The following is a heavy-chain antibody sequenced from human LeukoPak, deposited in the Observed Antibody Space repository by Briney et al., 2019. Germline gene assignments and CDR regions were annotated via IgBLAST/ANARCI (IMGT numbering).Heavy chain of an antibody. CDR2: ISGSGRTM. J-gene: IGHJ4*02. Sequence: GGSLRLSCAASGFTFNNYEMNWVRQAPGKGLEWLSYISGSGRTMYYADSVKGRFTISRDNAKNSLYLQMNSLRAEDTAVYYCASSYGGNSGNYWGQGTLVTVSS. V-gene: IGHV3-48*03. CDR1: GFTFNNYE. CDR3: ASSYGGNSGNY. D-gene: IGHD4-23*01.